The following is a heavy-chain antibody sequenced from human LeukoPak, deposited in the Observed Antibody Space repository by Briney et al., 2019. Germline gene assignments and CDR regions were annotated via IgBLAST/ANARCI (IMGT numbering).Heavy chain of an antibody. D-gene: IGHD4/OR15-4a*01. J-gene: IGHJ4*02. V-gene: IGHV4-59*01. CDR1: DDSIRSCY. Sequence: SETLSLTCTVSDDSIRSCYWSWIRQPPGKGLEWIGHIYYSGSTNYHPSLKSRVTISVDTSTNHYSLKLSSVTAADTAIYYCARVHKTMAYFDYWGQGTLVTVSS. CDR3: ARVHKTMAYFDY. CDR2: IYYSGST.